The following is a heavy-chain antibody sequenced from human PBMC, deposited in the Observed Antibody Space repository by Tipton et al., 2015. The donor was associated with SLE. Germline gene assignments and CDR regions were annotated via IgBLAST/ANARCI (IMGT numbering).Heavy chain of an antibody. CDR2: IKQDGSEK. D-gene: IGHD5-12*01. CDR1: GFTFSSYG. J-gene: IGHJ3*02. CDR3: AKSTLIVATIRAAFDI. V-gene: IGHV3-7*01. Sequence: GSLRLSCAASGFTFSSYGMHWVRQAPGKGLEWVANIKQDGSEKYYVDSVKGRFTISRDNAKNSLYLQMNSLRAEDTAVYYCAKSTLIVATIRAAFDIWGQGTMVTVSS.